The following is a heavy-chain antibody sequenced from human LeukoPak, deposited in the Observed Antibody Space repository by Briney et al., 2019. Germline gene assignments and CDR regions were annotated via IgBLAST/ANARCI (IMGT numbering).Heavy chain of an antibody. J-gene: IGHJ2*01. CDR2: IYYSGST. Sequence: PSETLSLTCTVSGYSINNGFYWGWIRQPPGKGLEWIGNIYYSGSTNYNPSLKSRVTISVDTSKNQFSLKLGSVTAADTAVYYCARDFIGRYWYFDLWGRGTLVTVSS. V-gene: IGHV4-38-2*02. D-gene: IGHD3-16*02. CDR1: GYSINNGFY. CDR3: ARDFIGRYWYFDL.